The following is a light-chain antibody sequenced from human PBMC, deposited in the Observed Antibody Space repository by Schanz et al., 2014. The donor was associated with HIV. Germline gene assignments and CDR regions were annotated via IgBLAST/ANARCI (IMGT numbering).Light chain of an antibody. Sequence: DIHVTQSPSSLSASVGETITITCRASQIISKSLNWYKQKPGKAPNLLIHAASTLQTGVPVRFSGSGSGKDFTLIISGLQPEDFATDYCQQSYSSPRTCGQGTKVEVK. CDR2: AAS. CDR1: QIISKS. CDR3: QQSYSSPRT. V-gene: IGKV1-39*01. J-gene: IGKJ1*01.